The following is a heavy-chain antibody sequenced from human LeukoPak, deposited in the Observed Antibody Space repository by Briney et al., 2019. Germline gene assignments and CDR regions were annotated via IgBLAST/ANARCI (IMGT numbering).Heavy chain of an antibody. Sequence: GGSLRLSCAASRCTFSSYSVNWVSQAPGKGLEWVSYISSSGSTIYYADSVKGRFTISRDNAKNSLYLQMNTLSAEDTAVYYCAREPNTYGDFLFDYWGQGTLVTVSS. CDR3: AREPNTYGDFLFDY. J-gene: IGHJ4*02. D-gene: IGHD4-17*01. CDR1: RCTFSSYS. CDR2: ISSSGSTI. V-gene: IGHV3-48*04.